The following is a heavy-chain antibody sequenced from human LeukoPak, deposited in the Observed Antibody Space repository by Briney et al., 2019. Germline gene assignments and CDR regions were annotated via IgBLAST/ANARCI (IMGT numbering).Heavy chain of an antibody. CDR2: ISGSGGST. J-gene: IGHJ4*02. Sequence: PGGSLRLSCAASGFTFSSYAMSWVRQAPGKGLEWVSAISGSGGSTYYADSVKGRFTISRDNSKNTLYLQMNSLRAEDTAVYFCAKVRANVAVAGYFDYWGQGTLVTVSS. CDR1: GFTFSSYA. V-gene: IGHV3-23*01. CDR3: AKVRANVAVAGYFDY. D-gene: IGHD6-19*01.